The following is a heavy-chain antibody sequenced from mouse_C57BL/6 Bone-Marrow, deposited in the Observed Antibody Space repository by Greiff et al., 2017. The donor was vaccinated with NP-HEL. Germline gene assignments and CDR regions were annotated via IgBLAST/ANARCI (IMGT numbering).Heavy chain of an antibody. J-gene: IGHJ2*01. CDR2: IDPETGGT. CDR1: GYTFTDYE. V-gene: IGHV1-15*01. Sequence: QVQLQQSGAELVRPGASVTLSCKASGYTFTDYEMHWVKQTPVHGLEWIGAIDPETGGTAYNQKFKGKAILTADKSSSTAYMELRRLTSEDSAVYDSTRSGVTTVVSEDDFGCWGKVATLTVAS. CDR3: TRSGVTTVVSEDDFGC. D-gene: IGHD1-1*01.